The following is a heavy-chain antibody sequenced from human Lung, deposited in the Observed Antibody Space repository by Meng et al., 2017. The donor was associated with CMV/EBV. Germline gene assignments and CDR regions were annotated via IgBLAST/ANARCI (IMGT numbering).Heavy chain of an antibody. CDR1: GFSLSTSGVG. J-gene: IGHJ5*02. CDR2: IYWDDDK. CDR3: AHRPHYYASGGPGWCDP. D-gene: IGHD3-10*01. V-gene: IGHV2-5*02. Sequence: SGPTLVKPTQTLTLTCAFSGFSLSTSGVGVGWIRQPPGKALEWLALIYWDDDKRYSPSLRSRLTITKDTSKNQVVLTMTNMDPVDTATYYCAHRPHYYASGGPGWCDPWGQGTXVTVAS.